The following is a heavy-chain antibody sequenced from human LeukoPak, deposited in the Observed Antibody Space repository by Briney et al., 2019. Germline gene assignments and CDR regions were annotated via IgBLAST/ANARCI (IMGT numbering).Heavy chain of an antibody. CDR1: GYSFTSYG. D-gene: IGHD2-15*01. Sequence: ASVKVSCKASGYSFTSYGITWVRQAPGQGLEWMGWISAYNGNTNYAQRLQGRVTMTTDTSTSTAYMELRSLASDDTAVYYCARVPSGGPFDYWGQGTLVTVSS. J-gene: IGHJ4*02. CDR3: ARVPSGGPFDY. V-gene: IGHV1-18*01. CDR2: ISAYNGNT.